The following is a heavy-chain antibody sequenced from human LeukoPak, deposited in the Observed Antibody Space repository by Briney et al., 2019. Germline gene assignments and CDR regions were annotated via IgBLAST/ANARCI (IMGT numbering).Heavy chain of an antibody. CDR2: INHSGST. D-gene: IGHD5-18*01. J-gene: IGHJ4*02. CDR3: ARGLPSRTAMSGGVYLDY. Sequence: PSETLSLTCAVYGGSFSGYYWSWIRQPPGKGLEWIGEINHSGSTNYNPSLKSRVTISVDTSKNQFSLKLSSVTAADTAVYYCARGLPSRTAMSGGVYLDYWGQGTLVTVSS. V-gene: IGHV4-34*01. CDR1: GGSFSGYY.